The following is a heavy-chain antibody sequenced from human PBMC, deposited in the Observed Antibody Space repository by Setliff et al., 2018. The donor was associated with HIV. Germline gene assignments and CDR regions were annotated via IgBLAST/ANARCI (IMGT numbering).Heavy chain of an antibody. J-gene: IGHJ3*02. CDR1: GFTFSSYW. CDR2: INGDGSSR. D-gene: IGHD6-19*01. Sequence: GGSLRLSCAASGFTFSSYWMHWVRQVPGKGLVWVSHINGDGSSRSYADSVKDRFTISRDNSKNTLYLQMNSLRAEDTAVYYCAKVWQWLVPYDAFDIWGQGTMVTVSS. CDR3: AKVWQWLVPYDAFDI. V-gene: IGHV3-74*01.